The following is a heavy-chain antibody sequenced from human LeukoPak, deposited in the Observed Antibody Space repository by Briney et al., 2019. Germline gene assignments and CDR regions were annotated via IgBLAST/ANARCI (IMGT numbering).Heavy chain of an antibody. J-gene: IGHJ6*02. V-gene: IGHV4-59*01. CDR3: AKEREYCSSGSCHYDLDV. D-gene: IGHD2-15*01. CDR2: MYYSGST. CDR1: GGSINNYY. Sequence: SETLSLTCTVSGGSINNYYWSWIRQPPGKGLEWIGCMYYSGSTNYNPSLKSRVTISVDTSKNQFSLKLSSVTAADTAVYYCAKEREYCSSGSCHYDLDVWGQGTTVTVSS.